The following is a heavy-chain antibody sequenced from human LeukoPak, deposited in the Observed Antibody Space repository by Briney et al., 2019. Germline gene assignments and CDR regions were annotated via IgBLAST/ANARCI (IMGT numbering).Heavy chain of an antibody. CDR1: GYTFTGYF. V-gene: IGHV1-2*02. Sequence: ASVKVSCKASGYTFTGYFVHWVRQAPGQGLEWMGWINPNSGGTKYALKFQGRVTMTRDTSISTAYMELSRLTSDDTAVYYCARDLSIAAPGTDFDYWGQGTLSPSPQ. CDR2: INPNSGGT. J-gene: IGHJ4*02. CDR3: ARDLSIAAPGTDFDY. D-gene: IGHD6-13*01.